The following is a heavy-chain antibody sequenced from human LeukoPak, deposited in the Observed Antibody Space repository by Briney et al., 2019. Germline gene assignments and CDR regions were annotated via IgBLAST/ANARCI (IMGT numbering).Heavy chain of an antibody. J-gene: IGHJ6*02. CDR2: LYMNENT. D-gene: IGHD3-10*01. V-gene: IGHV3-53*01. CDR3: AKDKRGLKVVRGVSHGMDV. Sequence: GGSLRLSCVSSGAIVSTNYMQWVRQAPGKGLECVSILYMNENTYYADSVKGRLTISRDNSKNTLYLQMNSMRAEDTAVYYCAKDKRGLKVVRGVSHGMDVWGQGTTVTVSS. CDR1: GAIVSTNY.